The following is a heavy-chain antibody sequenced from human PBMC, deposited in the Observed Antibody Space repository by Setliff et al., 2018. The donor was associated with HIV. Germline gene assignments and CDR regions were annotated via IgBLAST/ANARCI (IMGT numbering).Heavy chain of an antibody. J-gene: IGHJ4*02. CDR1: GGSISSSGPGYY. CDR2: VYYSGYT. CDR3: ARGLLGAYFDY. Sequence: SETLSLTCTVSGGSISSSGPGYYWGWVRQAPGGGLEWIGSVYYSGYTNYNPSLKSRVTISVDTSKNQFSLKLSSVTAADTAVYYCARGLLGAYFDYWGQGTLVTSPQ. V-gene: IGHV4-39*07. D-gene: IGHD2-15*01.